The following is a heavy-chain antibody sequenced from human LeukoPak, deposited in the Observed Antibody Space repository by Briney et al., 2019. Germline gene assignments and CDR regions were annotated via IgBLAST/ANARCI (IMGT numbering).Heavy chain of an antibody. J-gene: IGHJ3*02. CDR1: GFTFDDYA. CDR2: ISWNSGSI. Sequence: PGGSLRLSCAASGFTFDDYAMHWVRQAPGKGLEWVSGISWNSGSIGYADSVKGRFTISRDNAKNSLYLQMNSLRAEDMALYYCAKDLFAWLAYAFDIWGQGTMVTVSS. V-gene: IGHV3-9*03. D-gene: IGHD6-19*01. CDR3: AKDLFAWLAYAFDI.